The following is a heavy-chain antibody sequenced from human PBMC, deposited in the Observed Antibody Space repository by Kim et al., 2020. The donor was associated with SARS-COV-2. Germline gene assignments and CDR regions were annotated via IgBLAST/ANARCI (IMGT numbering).Heavy chain of an antibody. CDR3: AHIWNRAY. CDR2: IVGSGDST. D-gene: IGHD1-1*01. V-gene: IGHV3-23*01. CDR1: GFPFSSWA. Sequence: GGSLRLSCATSGFPFSSWAMTWVRQAPGKGLEWVSGIVGSGDSTAYADSVKGRFTISRDNSRNMLYLQMNSLRADATAVYYCAHIWNRAYWGQGPLVTV. J-gene: IGHJ4*02.